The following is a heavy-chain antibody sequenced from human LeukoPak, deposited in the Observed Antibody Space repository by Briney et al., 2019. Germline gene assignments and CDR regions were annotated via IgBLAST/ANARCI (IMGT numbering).Heavy chain of an antibody. CDR3: VRFSEYCISTRFPPPAF. CDR2: INPKTGDR. Sequence: GASVKVSCKPSGYTFIGYHLHWVRQAPGQGLEWMGWINPKTGDRKYAQRFLDRLTVTRDTSISTAYMELSRLRSDDTAVYYCVRFSEYCISTRFPPPAFGGQGPVVTVSS. J-gene: IGHJ4*02. D-gene: IGHD2-15*01. V-gene: IGHV1-2*02. CDR1: GYTFIGYH.